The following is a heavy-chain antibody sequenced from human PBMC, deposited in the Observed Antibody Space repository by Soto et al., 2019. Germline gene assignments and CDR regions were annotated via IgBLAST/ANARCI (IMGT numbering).Heavy chain of an antibody. CDR3: AGIYSGSPGGTLRY. CDR2: IYYSGST. D-gene: IGHD1-26*01. CDR1: GGSISSGGYY. Sequence: QVQLQESGPGLVKPSQTLSLTCTVSGGSISSGGYYWSWIRQHPGKGLEWIGYIYYSGSTYYNPSLKSRVTIPVYTSKNQFALKLSSVTAADTAVYYCAGIYSGSPGGTLRYWGQGTLVTVSS. J-gene: IGHJ4*02. V-gene: IGHV4-31*03.